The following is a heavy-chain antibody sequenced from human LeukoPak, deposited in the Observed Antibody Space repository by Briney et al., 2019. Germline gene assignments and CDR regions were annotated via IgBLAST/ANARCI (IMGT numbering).Heavy chain of an antibody. Sequence: GESLKISCKGSGYSFSSYWIGWVRQMPGKGLEWMGIIHSGDSDTRYSPSFQGQVTISADKSISTAYLQWSSLKASDTAMYYCARGSSTWYFDYWGQGTLVTVSS. V-gene: IGHV5-51*01. CDR3: ARGSSTWYFDY. J-gene: IGHJ4*02. CDR1: GYSFSSYW. D-gene: IGHD6-13*01. CDR2: IHSGDSDT.